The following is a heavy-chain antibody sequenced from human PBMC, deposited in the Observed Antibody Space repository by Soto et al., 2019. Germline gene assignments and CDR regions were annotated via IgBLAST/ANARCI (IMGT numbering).Heavy chain of an antibody. CDR1: GFTFSSYA. CDR2: ISYDGSNK. D-gene: IGHD2-15*01. V-gene: IGHV3-30-3*01. Sequence: ESGGGVVQPGRSLRLSCAASGFTFSSYAMHWVRQAPGKGLEWVAVISYDGSNKYYADSVKGRFTISRDNSKNTLYLQMNSLRAEDTAVYYCARDREVYCSGGSCYYFDYWGQGTLVTVSS. J-gene: IGHJ4*02. CDR3: ARDREVYCSGGSCYYFDY.